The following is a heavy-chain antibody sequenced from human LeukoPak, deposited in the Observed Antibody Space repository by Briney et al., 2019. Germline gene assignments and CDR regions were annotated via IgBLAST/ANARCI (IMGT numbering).Heavy chain of an antibody. CDR2: IYPGDSDS. D-gene: IGHD4-17*01. V-gene: IGHV5-51*01. J-gene: IGHJ3*02. CDR3: ARHNTVTTGAFDI. Sequence: GESLKISCKGSGYSFTRYWIGWVRQMPGKGLEWMGIIYPGDSDSRYSPSFQGQVTISADKSISTAYLQWSSLKASDTAMYYCARHNTVTTGAFDIWGQGTMVTVSS. CDR1: GYSFTRYW.